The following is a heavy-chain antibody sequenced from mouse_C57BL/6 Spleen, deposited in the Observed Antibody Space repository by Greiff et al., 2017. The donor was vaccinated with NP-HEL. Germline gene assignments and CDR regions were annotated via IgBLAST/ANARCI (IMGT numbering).Heavy chain of an antibody. CDR3: ARDYDYDGGFAY. D-gene: IGHD2-4*01. CDR1: GFTFSSYA. V-gene: IGHV5-4*01. Sequence: DVQLVESGGGLVKPGGSLKPSCAASGFTFSSYAMSWVRQTPEKRLEWVATISDGGSYTYYPDNVKGRFTISRDNAKNNLYLQMSHLKSEDTAMYYCARDYDYDGGFAYWGQGTLVTVSA. J-gene: IGHJ3*01. CDR2: ISDGGSYT.